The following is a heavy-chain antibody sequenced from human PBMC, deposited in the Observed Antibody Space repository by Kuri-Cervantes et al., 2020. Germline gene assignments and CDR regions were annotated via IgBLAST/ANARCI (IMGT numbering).Heavy chain of an antibody. CDR2: INPNSGGT. D-gene: IGHD7-27*01. CDR3: ARGSPNWGFGYFDY. CDR1: GYTFTSYY. Sequence: ASVKVSCKASGYTFTSYYMHWVRQAPGQGLEWMGWINPNSGGTNYAQKFQGRVTMTRDTSTSTVYMELSSLRSEDTAVYYCARGSPNWGFGYFDYWGQGTLVTVSS. J-gene: IGHJ4*02. V-gene: IGHV1-2*02.